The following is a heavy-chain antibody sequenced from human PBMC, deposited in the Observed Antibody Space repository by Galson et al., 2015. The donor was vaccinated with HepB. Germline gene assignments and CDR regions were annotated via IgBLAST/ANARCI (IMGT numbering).Heavy chain of an antibody. CDR2: ISYDGSNK. J-gene: IGHJ3*02. V-gene: IGHV3-30*18. D-gene: IGHD1-26*01. CDR3: AKDLGVGATSIDAFDI. Sequence: SLRLSCAASGFTFSSYGMHWVRQAPGKGLEWVAVISYDGSNKYYADSVKGRFTISRDNSKNTLYLQMNSLRAEDTAVYYCAKDLGVGATSIDAFDIWGQGTMVTVSS. CDR1: GFTFSSYG.